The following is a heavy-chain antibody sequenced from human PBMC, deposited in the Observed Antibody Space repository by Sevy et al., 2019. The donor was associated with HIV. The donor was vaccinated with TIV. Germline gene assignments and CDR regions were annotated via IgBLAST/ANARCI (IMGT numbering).Heavy chain of an antibody. D-gene: IGHD3-22*01. V-gene: IGHV3-23*01. CDR3: AGARYDSGGSFDAFDI. J-gene: IGHJ3*02. Sequence: GGSLRLSFVASGFTLRTYAMNWVRQAPGKGLKWVSTIFKSGDVTYYADSVKGRLTIARDNSKNTVYLHMNSLGAEDTALYFCAGARYDSGGSFDAFDIWGQGTMVTVSS. CDR1: GFTLRTYA. CDR2: IFKSGDVT.